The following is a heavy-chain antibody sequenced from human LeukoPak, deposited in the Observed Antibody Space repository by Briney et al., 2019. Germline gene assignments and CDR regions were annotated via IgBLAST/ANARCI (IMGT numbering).Heavy chain of an antibody. Sequence: PGGSLRLSCAASGFAFSSYTLNWLRQAPGKGLEWVSSIDTRSDYLYYADSVKGRFTISRDNPKNSVFLQMDRLRDEDSALYYCARKVVISFFEPGGQGNLVTVSS. D-gene: IGHD2-21*01. CDR2: IDTRSDYL. V-gene: IGHV3-21*01. CDR1: GFAFSSYT. J-gene: IGHJ5*02. CDR3: ARKVVISFFEP.